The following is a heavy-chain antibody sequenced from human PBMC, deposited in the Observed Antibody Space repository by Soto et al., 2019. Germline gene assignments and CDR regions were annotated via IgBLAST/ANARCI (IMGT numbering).Heavy chain of an antibody. CDR1: GFTFDDYT. CDR3: ARLRCSGGTCYSGIDY. V-gene: IGHV3-43*01. Sequence: LRLSCAASGFTFDDYTMHWVRQAPGKGLEWVSLISWDGGSTYYADSVKGRFTVSRDDAKNTLYLQMTSLRAEDTAVYYCARLRCSGGTCYSGIDYWGQGTLVTVSS. J-gene: IGHJ4*02. D-gene: IGHD2-15*01. CDR2: ISWDGGST.